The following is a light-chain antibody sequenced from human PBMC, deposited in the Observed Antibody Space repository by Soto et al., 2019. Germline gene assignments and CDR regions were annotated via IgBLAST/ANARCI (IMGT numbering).Light chain of an antibody. Sequence: EIVMTQSPATLSVSPGERATLSCRASQSVSSNLAWYQQKPGQAPRRLIYGASSRATGIPDRFSGSGSGTDFTLTISRLEPEDFAVYYCQQYDSSPITFGQGTRLEIK. CDR2: GAS. J-gene: IGKJ5*01. CDR3: QQYDSSPIT. V-gene: IGKV3-20*01. CDR1: QSVSSN.